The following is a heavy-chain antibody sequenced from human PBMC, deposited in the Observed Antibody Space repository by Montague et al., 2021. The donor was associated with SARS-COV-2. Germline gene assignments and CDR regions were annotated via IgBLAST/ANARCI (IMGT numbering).Heavy chain of an antibody. J-gene: IGHJ5*02. CDR1: GFSLNTSGEG. Sequence: PPLVKPTQTLTLTCTFSGFSLNTSGEGVGWVRQPPGKALEWLALIYWDDDKRYSPSLKSRSTISKDTTKNEVVPTVANMDPVDTATYYCARYGDYGSWFDPWGQGTLVTVSS. D-gene: IGHD4-17*01. V-gene: IGHV2-5*02. CDR3: ARYGDYGSWFDP. CDR2: IYWDDDK.